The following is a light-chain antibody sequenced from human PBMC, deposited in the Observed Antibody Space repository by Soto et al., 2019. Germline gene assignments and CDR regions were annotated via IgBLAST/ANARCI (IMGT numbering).Light chain of an antibody. CDR2: DTS. Sequence: QSVVTQEPSLTVSPGGTVTLTCASSTGAVTSGHYAYWFQQKPGQAPRTLMYDTSNKHSWTPARFSGSLLGGKAALTLSGAQPEDEADYYCLLSYSDRKVFGGGTQLTVL. CDR1: TGAVTSGHY. CDR3: LLSYSDRKV. J-gene: IGLJ7*01. V-gene: IGLV7-46*01.